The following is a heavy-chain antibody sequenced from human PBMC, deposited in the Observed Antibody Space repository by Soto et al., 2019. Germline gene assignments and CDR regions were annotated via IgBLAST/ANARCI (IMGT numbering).Heavy chain of an antibody. D-gene: IGHD6-19*01. CDR2: ISSSTRTI. CDR3: TRVSPAVAGTGHVDY. V-gene: IGHV3-48*02. J-gene: IGHJ4*02. Sequence: EVQLVESGGGFVQPGGSLRLSCAASGFTFSTYSMNWVRQAPGKGLEWVSYISSSTRTIHYAESVKGRFTISRDSANNPLFLQITSLRDEDTAVYYCTRVSPAVAGTGHVDYWGQGTLVTVSS. CDR1: GFTFSTYS.